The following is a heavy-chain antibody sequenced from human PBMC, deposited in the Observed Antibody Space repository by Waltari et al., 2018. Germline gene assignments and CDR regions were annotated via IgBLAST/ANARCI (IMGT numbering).Heavy chain of an antibody. Sequence: QLQLQESGPGLVKPSETLSLTCTVSGGSISSHSYYWVWIRQPPGKGLEWIGTIYYSGETNYTPCLKSRVTISVDTPKNQFSLKLSCVTAADTAVYYCARYEVGYCGGTPCYTDNYFYYMDVWGKGTTVTISS. J-gene: IGHJ6*03. CDR1: GGSISSHSYY. D-gene: IGHD2-15*01. CDR3: ARYEVGYCGGTPCYTDNYFYYMDV. CDR2: IYYSGET. V-gene: IGHV4-39*07.